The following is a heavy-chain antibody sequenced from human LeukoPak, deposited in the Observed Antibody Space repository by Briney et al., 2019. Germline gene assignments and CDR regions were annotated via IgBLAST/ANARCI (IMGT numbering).Heavy chain of an antibody. J-gene: IGHJ5*02. CDR2: IYPGDSDT. Sequence: GESLKISCKGSGYSFTSYWIGWVRQMPGKGLEWMGIIYPGDSDTRYSPSFQGQVTISADKSISTAYLQWSSLEASDTAMYYCARSAWETYYDIGFDPWGQGTLVTVSS. D-gene: IGHD3-9*01. CDR3: ARSAWETYYDIGFDP. V-gene: IGHV5-51*01. CDR1: GYSFTSYW.